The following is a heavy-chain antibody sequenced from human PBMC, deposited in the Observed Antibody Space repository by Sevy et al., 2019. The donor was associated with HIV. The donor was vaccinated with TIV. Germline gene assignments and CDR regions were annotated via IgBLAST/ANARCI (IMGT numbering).Heavy chain of an antibody. CDR1: GFTFSSYA. J-gene: IGHJ4*02. D-gene: IGHD1-26*01. V-gene: IGHV3-23*01. Sequence: GGSLRLSCAASGFTFSSYAMSRVRQAPGKGLEWVSAISGSGGSTYYADSVKGRFTISRDNSKNTLYLQMNSLRAEDTAVYYCAKDSHIVGATTFDYWGQGTLVTVSS. CDR3: AKDSHIVGATTFDY. CDR2: ISGSGGST.